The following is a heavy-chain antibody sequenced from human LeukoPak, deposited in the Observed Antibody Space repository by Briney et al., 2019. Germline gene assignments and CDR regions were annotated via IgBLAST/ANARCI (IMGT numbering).Heavy chain of an antibody. CDR3: AVGYCGGGVCLHESGLHDALDI. Sequence: ASVKVSCKASGYTFTNYDINWVRQAAGQGLEWMGWMNPNSGNTGYAQKFQGRVSMTRSTSISTAYMELSSLTSEDTAVYYCAVGYCGGGVCLHESGLHDALDIWGQGTRVTVSS. J-gene: IGHJ3*02. D-gene: IGHD2-15*01. V-gene: IGHV1-8*01. CDR1: GYTFTNYD. CDR2: MNPNSGNT.